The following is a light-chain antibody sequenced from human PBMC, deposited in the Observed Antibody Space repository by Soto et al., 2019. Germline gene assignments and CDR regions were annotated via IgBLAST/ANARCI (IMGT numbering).Light chain of an antibody. CDR3: QTWGTGIQV. J-gene: IGLJ2*01. CDR1: SGHSNYA. Sequence: QLVLTQSPSASASLGASVKLTCTLSSGHSNYAIAWHQQRPEKGPRYLMKLNSDGSHSKGDGIPDRFSGSISGAERYLTISSLQSEDEADYYCQTWGTGIQVFGGGTKLTV. CDR2: LNSDGSH. V-gene: IGLV4-69*01.